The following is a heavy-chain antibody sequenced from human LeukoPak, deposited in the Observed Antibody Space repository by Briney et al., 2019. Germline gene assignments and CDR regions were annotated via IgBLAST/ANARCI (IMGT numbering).Heavy chain of an antibody. J-gene: IGHJ3*01. CDR2: IYYSGST. V-gene: IGHV4-59*08. CDR1: GSSISSYC. D-gene: IGHD3-16*01. CDR3: ARNDGDV. Sequence: SETLSLTCTVSGSSISSYCWIWIRQPPGKGLEWIGYIYYSGSTNYNPSLKSRVTIAVDRSKNQFSLKLSSVTAADTAVYYGARNDGDVWGQGTMVTVSS.